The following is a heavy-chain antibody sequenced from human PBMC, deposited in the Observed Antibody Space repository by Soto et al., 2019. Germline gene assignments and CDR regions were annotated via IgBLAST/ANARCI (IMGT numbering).Heavy chain of an antibody. CDR3: ARDLGGSRVRGVITWDY. CDR1: GFTFSSYS. CDR2: ISSSSSYI. D-gene: IGHD3-10*01. Sequence: GGSLRLSCAASGFTFSSYSMNWVRQAPGKGLEWVSSISSSSSYIYYADSVKGRFTISRDNAKNSLYLQMNSLRAEDTAVYYCARDLGGSRVRGVITWDYWGQGTLVTVSS. V-gene: IGHV3-21*01. J-gene: IGHJ4*02.